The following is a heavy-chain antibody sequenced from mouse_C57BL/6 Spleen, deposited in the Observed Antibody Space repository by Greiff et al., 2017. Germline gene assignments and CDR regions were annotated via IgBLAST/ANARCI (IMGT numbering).Heavy chain of an antibody. J-gene: IGHJ2*01. V-gene: IGHV1-26*01. Sequence: EVQLQQSGPELVKPGASVKISCKASGYTFTDYYMNWVKQSHGKSLEWIGDINPNNGGTSYNQKFKGKATLTVDKSSSTAYMELRSLTSEDSAVYYCARWGLRPFDYWGQGTTLTVSS. CDR1: GYTFTDYY. CDR3: ARWGLRPFDY. CDR2: INPNNGGT. D-gene: IGHD2-13*01.